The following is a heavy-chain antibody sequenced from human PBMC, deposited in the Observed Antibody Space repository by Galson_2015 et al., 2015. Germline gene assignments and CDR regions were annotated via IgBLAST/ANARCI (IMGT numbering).Heavy chain of an antibody. CDR2: IIPILGIA. V-gene: IGHV1-69*02. Sequence: SVKVSCKASGGTFSSYTISWVRQAPGQGLEWMGRIIPILGIANYAQKFQGRVTITADKSTSTAYMELSSLRSEDTAVYYCARVSVYPPGDYDAFDIWGQGTMVTVSS. J-gene: IGHJ3*02. CDR1: GGTFSSYT. D-gene: IGHD4-17*01. CDR3: ARVSVYPPGDYDAFDI.